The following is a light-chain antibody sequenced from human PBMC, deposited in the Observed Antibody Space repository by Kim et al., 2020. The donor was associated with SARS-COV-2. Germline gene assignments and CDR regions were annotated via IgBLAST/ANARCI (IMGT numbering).Light chain of an antibody. CDR3: QQGYSTPQIT. Sequence: SVGDRVTITCRASQSISNSLNWYQQKPGKAPNLLIHGSSTLQSGVPSRFSAGGSGTDFTLTISGLQPEDFVTYYCQQGYSTPQITFGPGTRLEIK. J-gene: IGKJ5*01. V-gene: IGKV1-39*01. CDR1: QSISNS. CDR2: GSS.